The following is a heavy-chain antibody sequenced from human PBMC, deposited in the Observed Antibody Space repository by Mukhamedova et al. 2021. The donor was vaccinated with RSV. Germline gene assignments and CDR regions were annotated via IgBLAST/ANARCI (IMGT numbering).Heavy chain of an antibody. V-gene: IGHV3-21*01. J-gene: IGHJ5*02. Sequence: GKGLEWVSSISSSSSYIYYADSVKGRFTISRDNAKNSLYLQMNSLRAEDTAVYYCARDPVTYYDGSGRYDGFDPWGQGTLVTVSS. D-gene: IGHD3-10*01. CDR3: ARDPVTYYDGSGRYDGFDP. CDR2: ISSSSSYI.